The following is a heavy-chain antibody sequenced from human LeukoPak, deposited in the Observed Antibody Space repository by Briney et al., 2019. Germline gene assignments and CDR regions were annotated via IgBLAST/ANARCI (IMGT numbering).Heavy chain of an antibody. V-gene: IGHV4-39*01. CDR3: ARRASVDYDFWSGSAYYYMDV. D-gene: IGHD3-3*01. J-gene: IGHJ6*03. Sequence: PSETLSPTFTVSGGSISSSSYYWGWIRPPPGKGLEWIGSIYYSGSTYYNPSLKSRVTISVDTSKNQFSLKLSSVTAADTAVYYCARRASVDYDFWSGSAYYYMDVWGKGTTVTVSS. CDR1: GGSISSSSYY. CDR2: IYYSGST.